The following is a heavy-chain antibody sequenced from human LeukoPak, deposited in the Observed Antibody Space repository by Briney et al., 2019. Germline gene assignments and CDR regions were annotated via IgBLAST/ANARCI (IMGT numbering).Heavy chain of an antibody. Sequence: GESLKISFKGSGYSFSGYWIGWLRQMPGKGLEWLGIIYPGDSDTRYSPSFQGQVTMSADKSISTAYLQWSSLKASDTALYYCARDYSGSGILDYWGQGTLVTVSS. CDR3: ARDYSGSGILDY. CDR2: IYPGDSDT. J-gene: IGHJ4*02. V-gene: IGHV5-51*01. CDR1: GYSFSGYW. D-gene: IGHD3-10*01.